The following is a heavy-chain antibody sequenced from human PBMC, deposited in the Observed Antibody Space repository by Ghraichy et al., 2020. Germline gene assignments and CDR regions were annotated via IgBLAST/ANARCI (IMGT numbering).Heavy chain of an antibody. J-gene: IGHJ4*02. CDR2: IYYSGST. D-gene: IGHD6-19*01. CDR1: GGSISNFY. Sequence: SETLSLTCTVSGGSISNFYWSWIRQPPGKGLEWIGYIYYSGSTSYNPSLKSRVTISVDTSKSQFSLKLSSVTAADTAVYYCVRGGWSLDYWGQGTLVTVSS. CDR3: VRGGWSLDY. V-gene: IGHV4-59*01.